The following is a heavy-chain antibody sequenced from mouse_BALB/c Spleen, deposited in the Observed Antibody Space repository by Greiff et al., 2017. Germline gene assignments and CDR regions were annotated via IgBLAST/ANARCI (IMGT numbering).Heavy chain of an antibody. J-gene: IGHJ4*01. V-gene: IGHV1-77*01. D-gene: IGHD2-1*01. Sequence: VQLQHSGPELVKPGASVKMSCKASGYTFTDYVISWVKQRTGQGLEWIGEIYPGSGSTYYNEKFKGKATLTADKSSNTAYMQLSSLTSEDSAVYFCARQGDGNYVYYAMDYWGQGTSVTVSS. CDR3: ARQGDGNYVYYAMDY. CDR1: GYTFTDYV. CDR2: IYPGSGST.